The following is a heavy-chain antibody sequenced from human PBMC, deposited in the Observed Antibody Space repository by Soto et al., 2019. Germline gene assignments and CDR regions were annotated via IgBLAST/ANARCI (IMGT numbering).Heavy chain of an antibody. J-gene: IGHJ4*02. V-gene: IGHV4-59*01. D-gene: IGHD1-26*01. CDR3: ARGLISGSHYSGGWYYFDS. Sequence: SETLSLTCTVSGGSISRYYWSWIRQPPGKGLEWIGYMYNTGSTVYNPSFKSRVTISVDTSKNQFSLKLNSVTAADTAVYYCARGLISGSHYSGGWYYFDSWGQGTQVTVSS. CDR1: GGSISRYY. CDR2: MYNTGST.